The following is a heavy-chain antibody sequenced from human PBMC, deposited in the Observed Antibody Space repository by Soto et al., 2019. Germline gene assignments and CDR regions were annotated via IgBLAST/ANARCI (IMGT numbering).Heavy chain of an antibody. V-gene: IGHV4-4*02. CDR3: ARAGEAVTGRFDY. Sequence: SETLSLTCAVSSGSISSSNWWSWVRQPPGKGLEWIGEIYHSGSTNYNPSLKSRVTISVDTSKNQFSLKLSSVTAADTAVYYCARAGEAVTGRFDYWGQGTLVTV. J-gene: IGHJ4*02. CDR2: IYHSGST. CDR1: SGSISSSNW. D-gene: IGHD4-4*01.